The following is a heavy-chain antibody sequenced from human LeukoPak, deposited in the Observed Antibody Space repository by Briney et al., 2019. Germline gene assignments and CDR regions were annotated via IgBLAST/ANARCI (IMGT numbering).Heavy chain of an antibody. CDR3: ARLFYCSSTSCYDGYFQH. V-gene: IGHV3-66*02. Sequence: GGSLRLSCAASGFTVSSNYMSWVRQAPGKGLEWVSVIYSGGSTYYADSVKGRFTISRDNSKNTMYLQMNSLRAEDTAVYYCARLFYCSSTSCYDGYFQHWGQGTLVTVSS. J-gene: IGHJ1*01. D-gene: IGHD2-2*01. CDR2: IYSGGST. CDR1: GFTVSSNY.